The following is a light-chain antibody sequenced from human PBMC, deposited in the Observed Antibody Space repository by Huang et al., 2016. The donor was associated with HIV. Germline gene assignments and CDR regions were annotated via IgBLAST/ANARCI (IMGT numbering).Light chain of an antibody. J-gene: IGKJ1*01. Sequence: DIQMNQSSFTLSASVGDRVTITCRASQSISTWLAWYQQKPGKAPKLLSYEASTLESGVPSRFSGGGSGTEFTLTINSLQPDDFATYYCQHYNTFPWTFGQGTKVEI. V-gene: IGKV1-5*03. CDR1: QSISTW. CDR2: EAS. CDR3: QHYNTFPWT.